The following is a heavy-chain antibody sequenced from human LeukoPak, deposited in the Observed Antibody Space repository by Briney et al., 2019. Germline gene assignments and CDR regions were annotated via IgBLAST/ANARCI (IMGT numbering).Heavy chain of an antibody. CDR1: GFTFSSYA. J-gene: IGHJ5*02. V-gene: IGHV3-23*01. CDR3: AKDDSGTVVTHNWFDP. Sequence: GGSLRLSCAASGFTFSSYAMNWVRQAPGKGLEWVSTISGSGGSTYYADSVKGRFTVSRDNSKNTLYLQMNSLRAEDTAVYYCAKDDSGTVVTHNWFDPWGQGTLVTVSS. D-gene: IGHD2-21*02. CDR2: ISGSGGST.